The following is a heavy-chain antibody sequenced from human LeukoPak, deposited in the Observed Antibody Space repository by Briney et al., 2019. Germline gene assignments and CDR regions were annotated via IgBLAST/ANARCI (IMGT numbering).Heavy chain of an antibody. CDR2: IYSGGST. J-gene: IGHJ4*02. D-gene: IGHD2-8*01. CDR1: GFTFSSYA. CDR3: ARATPAGVYYFDY. V-gene: IGHV3-53*01. Sequence: QSGGSLRLSCAASGFTFSSYAMGWVRQAPGKGLEWVSVIYSGGSTYYADSVKGRFTISRDNSKNTLYLQMNSLRAEDTAVYYCARATPAGVYYFDYWGQGTLVTVSS.